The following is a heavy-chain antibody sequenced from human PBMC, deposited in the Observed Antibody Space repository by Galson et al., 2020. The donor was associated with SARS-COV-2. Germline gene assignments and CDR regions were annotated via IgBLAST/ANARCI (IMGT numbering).Heavy chain of an antibody. CDR3: ARDPTGMNSN. Sequence: PAEMETSETLSLTCTVSGDSISSGNYYWSWIRQPPGKGLEWIAYIYHSGLAYYSPSLKRPATIAMDTSKNQISLRLTSVTAADTAVYYCARDPTGMNSNWGQGTLVTVSS. J-gene: IGHJ4*02. D-gene: IGHD1-1*01. V-gene: IGHV4-30-4*01. CDR1: GDSISSGNYY. CDR2: IYHSGLA.